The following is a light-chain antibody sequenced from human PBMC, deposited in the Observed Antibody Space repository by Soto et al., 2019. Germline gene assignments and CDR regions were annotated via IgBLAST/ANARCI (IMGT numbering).Light chain of an antibody. V-gene: IGLV2-14*01. CDR3: SSYTSSTLVV. J-gene: IGLJ2*01. CDR1: SSDVGAYNY. CDR2: DVT. Sequence: QSALTQPASVSGSPGQSITISCSGTSSDVGAYNYVSWFQQYPGKAPKLLIYDVTNRPSGISHRFSGSKSCNTASLTISGLQAEDEADYHCSSYTSSTLVVFGGGTKVTVL.